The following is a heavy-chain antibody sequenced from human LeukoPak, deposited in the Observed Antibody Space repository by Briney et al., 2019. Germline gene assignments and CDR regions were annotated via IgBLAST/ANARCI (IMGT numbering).Heavy chain of an antibody. D-gene: IGHD2-21*02. CDR3: ARVGGADSDYYYYMDV. CDR2: IYSGGDT. V-gene: IGHV3-53*01. J-gene: IGHJ6*03. Sequence: GGSLRLSCAASGFTVSSNYMSWVRQAPAKGLQWVSAIYSGGDTKYAGSVKGRFIISRDNSKNTLYLQMNSLRAEDTAVYYCARVGGADSDYYYYMDVWGKGTTVTVSS. CDR1: GFTVSSNY.